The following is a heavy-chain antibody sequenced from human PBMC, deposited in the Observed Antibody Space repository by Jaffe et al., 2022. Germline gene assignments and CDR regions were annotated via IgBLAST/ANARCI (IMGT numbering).Heavy chain of an antibody. CDR2: IYYSGST. CDR3: APTPGIAVAGTGLNFDY. Sequence: QLQLQESGPGLVKPSETLSLTCTVSGGSISSSSYYWGWIRQPPGKGLEWIGSIYYSGSTYYNPSLKSRVTISVDTSKNQFSLKLSSVTAADTAVYYCAPTPGIAVAGTGLNFDYWGQGTLVTVSS. V-gene: IGHV4-39*01. J-gene: IGHJ4*02. D-gene: IGHD6-19*01. CDR1: GGSISSSSYY.